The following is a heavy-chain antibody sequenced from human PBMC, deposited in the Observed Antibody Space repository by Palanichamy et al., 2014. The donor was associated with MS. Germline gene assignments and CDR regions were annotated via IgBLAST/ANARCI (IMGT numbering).Heavy chain of an antibody. Sequence: QVQLQESGPGLVKPSETLSLTCTVSGDSISSYYWSWIRQPPGKGLQWIGYIFYSGSTNYNPSLKSRVTMSLDTSKNQFSLKLSSVAAADTALYYCARTLGASDYLGTFDIWGQGTMVTVSS. CDR3: ARTLGASDYLGTFDI. CDR1: GDSISSYY. J-gene: IGHJ3*02. CDR2: IFYSGST. V-gene: IGHV4-59*01. D-gene: IGHD1-26*01.